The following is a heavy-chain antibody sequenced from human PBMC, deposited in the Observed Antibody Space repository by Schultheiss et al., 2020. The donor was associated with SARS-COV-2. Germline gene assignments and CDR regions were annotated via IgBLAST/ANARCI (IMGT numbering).Heavy chain of an antibody. CDR1: GYTFTGYY. CDR2: INPNSGGT. Sequence: ASVKVSCKASGYTFTGYYMHWVRQAPGQGLEWMGWINPNSGGTNYAQKFQGRVTMTRDTSISTAYMELSSLRSEDTAVYYCARDRYDFWSGYVSYWYFDLWGRGTLATVSS. V-gene: IGHV1-2*02. CDR3: ARDRYDFWSGYVSYWYFDL. J-gene: IGHJ2*01. D-gene: IGHD3-3*01.